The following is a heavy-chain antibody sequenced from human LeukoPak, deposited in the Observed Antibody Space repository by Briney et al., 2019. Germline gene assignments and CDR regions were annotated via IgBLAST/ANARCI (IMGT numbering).Heavy chain of an antibody. CDR2: MTGSGDGT. J-gene: IGHJ6*02. D-gene: IGHD3-9*01. CDR3: AKDQKGGGRYYGMDV. Sequence: GGSLRLSCVVSGFTVSNNYMKWVRQAPGKGLEWVSSMTGSGDGTYYADSVRGRFTISRDNSKNTLFLQMKSLRAEDTAVYYCAKDQKGGGRYYGMDVWGQGTTVTVSS. V-gene: IGHV3-23*01. CDR1: GFTVSNNY.